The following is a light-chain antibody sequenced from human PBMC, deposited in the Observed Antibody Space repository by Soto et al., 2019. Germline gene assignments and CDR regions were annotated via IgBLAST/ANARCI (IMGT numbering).Light chain of an antibody. Sequence: QSVLTQPASVSGSPGQSITISCTGTSSDVGGYNYVSWYQQHPGKAPKLMIYEVSNRPSGVSNRFSGSKSGNTASLAISWLQAEDEGDYYCSSYTSSSIVFGGGTKLTVL. V-gene: IGLV2-14*01. CDR2: EVS. J-gene: IGLJ2*01. CDR1: SSDVGGYNY. CDR3: SSYTSSSIV.